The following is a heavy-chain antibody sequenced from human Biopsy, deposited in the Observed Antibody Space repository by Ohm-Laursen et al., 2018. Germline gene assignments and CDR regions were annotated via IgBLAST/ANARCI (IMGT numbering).Heavy chain of an antibody. V-gene: IGHV1-18*01. D-gene: IGHD3-3*01. J-gene: IGHJ4*02. CDR3: ARDRFPHVTIFGLVTLEY. CDR2: ISSSNDNT. Sequence: ASVKVSCKASGFIFTSYGLSWVRQAPGQGLEWMGWISSSNDNTNYAQKFQGRVTMTTDTSTSTAYMELRSLRSDDTAVYYCARDRFPHVTIFGLVTLEYWGQGTLVTVSS. CDR1: GFIFTSYG.